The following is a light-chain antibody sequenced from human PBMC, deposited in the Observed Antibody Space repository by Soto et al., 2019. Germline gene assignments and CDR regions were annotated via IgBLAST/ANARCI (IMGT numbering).Light chain of an antibody. J-gene: IGKJ5*01. CDR1: QSVSSSY. CDR2: GAS. Sequence: SVRTQSPGTLSLSPGERATISCRTSQSVSSSYLAWYQQKPGQAPRLLIYGASSSATGIPDRFSGSGSGTDFTLTLSRLEPEDVAVYYCQQYGSSPPSFGQGTRLEIK. CDR3: QQYGSSPPS. V-gene: IGKV3-20*01.